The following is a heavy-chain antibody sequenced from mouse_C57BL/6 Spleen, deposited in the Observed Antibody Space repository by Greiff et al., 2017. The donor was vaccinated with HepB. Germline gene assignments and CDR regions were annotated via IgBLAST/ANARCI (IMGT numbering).Heavy chain of an antibody. CDR2: IDPATGNT. D-gene: IGHD1-1*01. V-gene: IGHV14-3*01. CDR1: GFNIKNTY. Sequence: EVQLQQSVAELVRPGASVKLSCTASGFNIKNTYMHWVKQRPEQGLEWIGRIDPATGNTKYAPTFQGKATITADTSSNTAYLQLTSLTSEDTAIYYCASSQYYYGSSYSDYWGQGTTRTVSS. CDR3: ASSQYYYGSSYSDY. J-gene: IGHJ2*01.